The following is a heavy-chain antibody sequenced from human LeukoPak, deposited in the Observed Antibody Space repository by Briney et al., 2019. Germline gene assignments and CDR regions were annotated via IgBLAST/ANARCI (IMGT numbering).Heavy chain of an antibody. J-gene: IGHJ4*02. CDR3: ARLAPNRYYYDSSGYRDY. V-gene: IGHV1-18*01. CDR2: ISAYNGNT. CDR1: GYTFTSYG. Sequence: GASVKVSCKASGYTFTSYGISWVRQAPGQGLELMGWISAYNGNTNYAQKLQGRVTMTTDTSTSTAYMELRSLRSDDTAVYYCARLAPNRYYYDSSGYRDYWGQGTLVTVSS. D-gene: IGHD3-22*01.